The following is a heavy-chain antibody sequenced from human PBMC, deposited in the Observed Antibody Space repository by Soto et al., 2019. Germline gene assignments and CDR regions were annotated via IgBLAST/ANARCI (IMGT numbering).Heavy chain of an antibody. V-gene: IGHV4-59*01. J-gene: IGHJ3*02. CDR1: GDSIIRSF. Sequence: QVQLQESGPLLVKSSETLSLVCSVSGDSIIRSFWGWIRQSPGKGLQYIGYISDSGVTDYDPSLKSRVTISVDTSKIQFSLKLTSVTAADTAVYYSARGAGDFSGPDSFDIWGQGTMVTVSS. D-gene: IGHD3-10*01. CDR2: ISDSGVT. CDR3: ARGAGDFSGPDSFDI.